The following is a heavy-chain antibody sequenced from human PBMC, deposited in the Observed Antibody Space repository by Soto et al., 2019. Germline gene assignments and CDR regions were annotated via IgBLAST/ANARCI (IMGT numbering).Heavy chain of an antibody. D-gene: IGHD2-2*01. CDR1: GFTFSAYN. CDR2: MSSSGTYI. J-gene: IGHJ6*02. V-gene: IGHV3-21*01. Sequence: PGGSLRLSCAASGFTFSAYNMYWVRQAPGKGLEWVSYMSSSGTYIYYADSVKGRFTISRDNAKNTLHLQMNSLRAEDTAVYYCAREGRGVVVPGGMDVWGQGTTVTVSS. CDR3: AREGRGVVVPGGMDV.